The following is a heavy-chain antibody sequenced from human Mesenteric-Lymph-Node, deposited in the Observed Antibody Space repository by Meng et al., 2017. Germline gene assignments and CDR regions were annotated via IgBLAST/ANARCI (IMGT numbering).Heavy chain of an antibody. D-gene: IGHD3-22*01. Sequence: QVQLVQSGAAGKKPGASVRVSCKASGYTFTSYYIYWVRQAPGQGLEWMGIIDSGGGYTSYAQKFRGRVTMTRDTSTNTVYMELSSLRFEDTAVFYCARSLDTSGHAYFDYWGQGTLVTVSS. J-gene: IGHJ4*02. V-gene: IGHV1-46*01. CDR1: GYTFTSYY. CDR3: ARSLDTSGHAYFDY. CDR2: IDSGGGYT.